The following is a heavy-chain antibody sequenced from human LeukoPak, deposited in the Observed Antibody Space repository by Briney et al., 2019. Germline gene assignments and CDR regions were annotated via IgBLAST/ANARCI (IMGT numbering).Heavy chain of an antibody. V-gene: IGHV3-7*01. CDR2: IKQDGSEK. D-gene: IGHD3-3*01. J-gene: IGHJ4*02. Sequence: GGSLRLSCAASGFTFSSYWMSWVRQAPGKGLEWVANIKQDGSEKYYVDSVKGRFTISRDNAKNSLYLQMNSLRAEDTAVYYCVTGTIFGVATSLRFDYWGQGTLVTVSS. CDR1: GFTFSSYW. CDR3: VTGTIFGVATSLRFDY.